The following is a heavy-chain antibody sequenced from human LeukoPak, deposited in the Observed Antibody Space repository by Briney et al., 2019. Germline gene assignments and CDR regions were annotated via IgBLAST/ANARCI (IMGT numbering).Heavy chain of an antibody. J-gene: IGHJ5*02. CDR2: IIPNLGMA. Sequence: ASVKVSCKASGGTFSNDAISWVRQAPGQGLEWMGRIIPNLGMALYAQKFKGRVTITADKSPSTAYMELSSLRSEDTAVYYCARDPCSGGSCYSEWWFDPWGQGTLVTVSS. CDR3: ARDPCSGGSCYSEWWFDP. V-gene: IGHV1-69*04. D-gene: IGHD2-15*01. CDR1: GGTFSNDA.